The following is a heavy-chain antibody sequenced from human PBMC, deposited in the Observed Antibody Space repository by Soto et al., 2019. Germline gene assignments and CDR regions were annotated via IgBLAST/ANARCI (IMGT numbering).Heavy chain of an antibody. J-gene: IGHJ3*02. CDR3: ARESSGDYGRGTFDI. V-gene: IGHV6-1*01. Sequence: PSQTLSLTCAISGDSVSNNSTAWNWIRQSPSRGLEWLGRTYYRSKWYNDYAVSVKSRIIINPDTSKNQFSLQLNSVTPEDSAVYYCARESSGDYGRGTFDIWGRGTLVTVSS. CDR1: GDSVSNNSTA. CDR2: TYYRSKWYN. D-gene: IGHD4-17*01.